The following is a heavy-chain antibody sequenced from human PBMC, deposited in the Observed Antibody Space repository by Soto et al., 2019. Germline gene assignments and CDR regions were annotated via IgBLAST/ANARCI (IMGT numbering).Heavy chain of an antibody. D-gene: IGHD1-26*01. CDR1: GFTFSSYA. CDR2: ISGSGGST. V-gene: IGHV3-23*01. Sequence: EVQLLESGGGLVQPGGSLRLSCTASGFTFSSYAMSWVRQAPGKGLEWVSAISGSGGSTYYADSVKGRFTISRDNSNNTLYLQMNSLRAEDTAVYYCAKRGSYLVGSYFDYWGQGTLVTVSS. CDR3: AKRGSYLVGSYFDY. J-gene: IGHJ4*02.